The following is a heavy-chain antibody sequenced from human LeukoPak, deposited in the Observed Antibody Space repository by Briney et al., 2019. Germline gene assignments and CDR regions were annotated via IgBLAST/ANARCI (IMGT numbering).Heavy chain of an antibody. CDR2: INANSGGT. CDR3: ARDGHGGNSFDH. J-gene: IGHJ5*02. Sequence: ASVKVSCKASGYTFTGYYMHWVRQAPGQGLEWMGWINANSGGTDYAQKFQDRVTMTRDTSISTAYMELSRLRSDDTAVYYCARDGHGGNSFDHWGQGTLVTVSS. D-gene: IGHD4-23*01. V-gene: IGHV1-2*02. CDR1: GYTFTGYY.